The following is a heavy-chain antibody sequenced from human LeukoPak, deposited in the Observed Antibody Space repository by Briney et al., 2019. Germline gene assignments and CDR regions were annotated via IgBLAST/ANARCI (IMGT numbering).Heavy chain of an antibody. J-gene: IGHJ4*02. CDR3: ASDYGDYEGALDY. Sequence: SETLSLTCTVPGGSISSYYWSWIRQPPGKALEWIGYIYYSGSTKYNPSLKSRVTISLDTSKNQFSLKLRSVTAADTAVYYCASDYGDYEGALDYWGQGTLVTVPS. CDR2: IYYSGST. D-gene: IGHD4-17*01. CDR1: GGSISSYY. V-gene: IGHV4-59*08.